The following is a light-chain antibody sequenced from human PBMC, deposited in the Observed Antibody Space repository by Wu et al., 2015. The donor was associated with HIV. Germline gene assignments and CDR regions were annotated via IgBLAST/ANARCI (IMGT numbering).Light chain of an antibody. Sequence: DIQMTQSPSSLSASVGDRVTITCRASQGISNFLAWYQQKPGKPPKVLIYAASSLQSGVPSRFSGSGSGTDFTLTISSLQPEDFATYYCQQTYSTPLMYTFGQGPSWRSN. CDR3: QQTYSTPLMYT. CDR1: QGISNF. V-gene: IGKV1-39*01. J-gene: IGKJ2*01. CDR2: AAS.